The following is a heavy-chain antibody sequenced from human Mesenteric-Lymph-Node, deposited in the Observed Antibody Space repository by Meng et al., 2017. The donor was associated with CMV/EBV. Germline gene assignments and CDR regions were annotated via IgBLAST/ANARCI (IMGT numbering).Heavy chain of an antibody. Sequence: GGSLRLSCAASGFTFSSYAMHWVRQAPGKGLEWVAVISYDGSNKYYADSVKGRFTISRDNSKNTLYLQMNSLRAEDTAVYYCVRVLVVIDFDYWGQGTLVTVSS. J-gene: IGHJ4*02. D-gene: IGHD3-22*01. CDR2: ISYDGSNK. CDR1: GFTFSSYA. CDR3: VRVLVVIDFDY. V-gene: IGHV3-30*04.